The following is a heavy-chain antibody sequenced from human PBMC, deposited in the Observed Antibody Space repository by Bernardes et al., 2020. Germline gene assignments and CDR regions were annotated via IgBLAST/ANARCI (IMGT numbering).Heavy chain of an antibody. CDR3: AADGSGFLEWLLFDY. Sequence: SVKVSCKASGFTFTSSAVQWVRQARGQRLEWIGWIVVGSGNTNYAQKFQERVTITRDMSTSTAYMELSSLRSEDTAVYYCAADGSGFLEWLLFDYWGQGTLVTVSS. CDR1: GFTFTSSA. J-gene: IGHJ4*02. D-gene: IGHD3-3*01. CDR2: IVVGSGNT. V-gene: IGHV1-58*01.